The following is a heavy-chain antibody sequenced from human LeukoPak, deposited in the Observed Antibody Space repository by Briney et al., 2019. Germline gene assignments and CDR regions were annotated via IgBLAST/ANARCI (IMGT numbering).Heavy chain of an antibody. V-gene: IGHV4-34*01. CDR3: ARYYYDSSGLDPYDAFGI. CDR1: GGSFSGYY. J-gene: IGHJ3*02. Sequence: SETLSLTCAVYGGSFSGYYWSWIRQPPGKGLEWIGEINHSGSTNYNPSLKSRVTISVDTSKNQFSLKLSSVTAADTAVYYCARYYYDSSGLDPYDAFGIWGQGTMVTVSS. CDR2: INHSGST. D-gene: IGHD3-22*01.